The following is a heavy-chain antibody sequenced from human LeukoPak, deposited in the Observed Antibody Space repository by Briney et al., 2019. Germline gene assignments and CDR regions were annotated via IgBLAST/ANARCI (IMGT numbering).Heavy chain of an antibody. CDR3: ARSQGGKQAAVDY. CDR2: VSAYTGDT. V-gene: IGHV1-18*01. J-gene: IGHJ4*02. Sequence: GASVPVSCKASGYTFTNYDINWVRQAPGQGLEWMGWVSAYTGDTNYAQKLQGRVTMTTDTSTSTAYLELRSLRYDDTAVYFCARSQGGKQAAVDYWGQGTLVTVSS. CDR1: GYTFTNYD.